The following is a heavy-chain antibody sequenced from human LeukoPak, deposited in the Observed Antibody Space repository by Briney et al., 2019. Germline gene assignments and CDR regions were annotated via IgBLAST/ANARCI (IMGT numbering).Heavy chain of an antibody. D-gene: IGHD2-15*01. CDR1: GFTFSSYG. J-gene: IGHJ4*02. Sequence: PGRSLRLSCAASGFTFSSYGMLWVRQAPGKGLEWVAVMSSDGSNKYYADSVKGRFTISRDNSKNTLYLQMNSLRAEDTAVYYCAKAYSYYCSGGSCYPLWGQGTLVTVSS. CDR3: AKAYSYYCSGGSCYPL. V-gene: IGHV3-30*18. CDR2: MSSDGSNK.